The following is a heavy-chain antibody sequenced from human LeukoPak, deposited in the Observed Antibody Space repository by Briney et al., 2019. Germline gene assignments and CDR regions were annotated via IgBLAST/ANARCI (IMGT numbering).Heavy chain of an antibody. CDR3: AKKVVVGATSPYSDFQD. J-gene: IGHJ1*01. CDR2: ISSSSSYI. Sequence: GGSLRLSCAASGFTFSAYSMTWVRQAPGKGLEWVSSISSSSSYIYYADSVKGRFSISRDNSKNTLYLQMNSLRAEDTALYYCAKKVVVGATSPYSDFQDWGQGTLVTVSS. D-gene: IGHD1-26*01. V-gene: IGHV3-21*04. CDR1: GFTFSAYS.